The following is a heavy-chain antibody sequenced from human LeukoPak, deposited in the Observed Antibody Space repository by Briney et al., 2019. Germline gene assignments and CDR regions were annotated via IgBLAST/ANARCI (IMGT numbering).Heavy chain of an antibody. V-gene: IGHV3-33*03. CDR3: ARRLYCTSSSCHTGPDAFDI. D-gene: IGHD2-2*02. CDR1: GFSFSSYG. CDR2: LWSDGSNK. Sequence: GRSLRLSCAASGFSFSSYGMHWVRQAPGKGLEGVAVLWSDGSNKYYADSVKGRFTISRDNSKNTLNLQMNSLRAEDTAVYYCARRLYCTSSSCHTGPDAFDIWGQGTMVTVSS. J-gene: IGHJ3*02.